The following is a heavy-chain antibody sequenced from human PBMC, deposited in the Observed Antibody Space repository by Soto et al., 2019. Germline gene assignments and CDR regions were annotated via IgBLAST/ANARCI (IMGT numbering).Heavy chain of an antibody. V-gene: IGHV1-8*01. CDR1: GYTFTSYD. J-gene: IGHJ3*02. D-gene: IGHD6-6*01. Sequence: QVQLVQSGAEVKKPGASVKVSCKASGYTFTSYDINWVRQATGQGLEWMGWMNPNSGNTGYAQKFQGRVTMTRNTSISKAYMELSSLRSEDTAVYYCARAGAGYSSSSKDDDAFDIWGQGTMVTVSS. CDR3: ARAGAGYSSSSKDDDAFDI. CDR2: MNPNSGNT.